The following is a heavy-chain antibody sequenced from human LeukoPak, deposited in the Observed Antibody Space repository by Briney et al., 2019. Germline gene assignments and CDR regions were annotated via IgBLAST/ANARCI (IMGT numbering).Heavy chain of an antibody. D-gene: IGHD2-15*01. J-gene: IGHJ6*03. CDR3: ARVDTGYCSGGSCPLDYYYLYV. Sequence: SGTLSLTCAVSGVSFSGYYRSWIRQPPGKGLEWVGEIKHSGGANNTPSPKSRVTISVDTSKNQFSLKLSSVTAADTAVYYSARVDTGYCSGGSCPLDYYYLYVWGKGATVTVSS. CDR2: IKHSGGA. V-gene: IGHV4-34*01. CDR1: GVSFSGYY.